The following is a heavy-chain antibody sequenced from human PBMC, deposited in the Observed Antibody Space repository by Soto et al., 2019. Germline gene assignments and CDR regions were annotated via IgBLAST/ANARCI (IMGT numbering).Heavy chain of an antibody. Sequence: PGGSLRLSCAASGFIFSAYGIHWVRQAPGKGLEWVAIVWNDGINKYYADSVKGRFTISRDNFKNTVDLQMNSLRVEDTAVYYCARLAYSNFLGGLDSWGQGTLVTASS. V-gene: IGHV3-33*01. CDR1: GFIFSAYG. D-gene: IGHD1-26*01. CDR2: VWNDGINK. J-gene: IGHJ5*01. CDR3: ARLAYSNFLGGLDS.